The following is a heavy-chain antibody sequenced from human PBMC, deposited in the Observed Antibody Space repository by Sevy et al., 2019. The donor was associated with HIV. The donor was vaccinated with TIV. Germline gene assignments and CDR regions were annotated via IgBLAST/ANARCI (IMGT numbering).Heavy chain of an antibody. D-gene: IGHD2-21*01. CDR3: VIENESGGANF. J-gene: IGHJ1*01. V-gene: IGHV3-9*01. Sequence: GGSLRLSCTASGLILRDRAMHWVRQTPGKGLEWVSGMTMYSGSEDYADFVKGRFTISRDNAKNSLNLQMDSLTLEDTALYYCVIENESGGANFWGQGTLVTVSS. CDR2: MTMYSGSE. CDR1: GLILRDRA.